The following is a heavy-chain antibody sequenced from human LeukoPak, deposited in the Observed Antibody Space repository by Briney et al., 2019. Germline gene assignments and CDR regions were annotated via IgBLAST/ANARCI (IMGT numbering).Heavy chain of an antibody. J-gene: IGHJ4*02. CDR3: ARGSTADY. V-gene: IGHV4-34*01. Sequence: PSETLSLTCAVYGGSFSGYYWSWIRQPPGKGLEWIGEINHSGSTNYNPSLKSRVTISVDTSKNQFSLKLSSVAAADTAVYYCARGSTADYWGQGTLVTVSS. CDR1: GGSFSGYY. D-gene: IGHD2-8*02. CDR2: INHSGST.